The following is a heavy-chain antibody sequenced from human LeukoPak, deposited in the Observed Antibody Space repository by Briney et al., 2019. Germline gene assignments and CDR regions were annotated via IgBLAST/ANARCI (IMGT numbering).Heavy chain of an antibody. D-gene: IGHD5-18*01. Sequence: PGGSLRLSCAASGFTFSSCGMHWVRQAPGKGLEWVAVISYDGSNKYYADSVKGRFTISRDNSKNTLYLQMNSLRAEDTAVYYCAKDITAMVPIWGQGTMVTVSS. V-gene: IGHV3-30*18. CDR1: GFTFSSCG. CDR2: ISYDGSNK. CDR3: AKDITAMVPI. J-gene: IGHJ3*02.